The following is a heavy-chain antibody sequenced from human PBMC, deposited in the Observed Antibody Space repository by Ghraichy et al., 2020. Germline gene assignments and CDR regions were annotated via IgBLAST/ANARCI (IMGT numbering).Heavy chain of an antibody. CDR2: ISSSGSTI. J-gene: IGHJ6*02. D-gene: IGHD1-14*01. CDR3: ARDRATESYYYYGMDV. V-gene: IGHV3-11*01. CDR1: GFTFSDYY. Sequence: LSLTCAASGFTFSDYYMSWIRQAPGKGLEWVSYISSSGSTIYYADSVKGRFTISRDNAKNSLYLQMNSLRAEDTAVYYCARDRATESYYYYGMDVWGQGTTVTVSS.